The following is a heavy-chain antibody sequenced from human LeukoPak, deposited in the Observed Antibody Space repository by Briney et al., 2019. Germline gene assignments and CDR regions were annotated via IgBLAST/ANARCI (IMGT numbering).Heavy chain of an antibody. Sequence: ASVTVSCTASGYTFTSYGISWVRQAPGQGLEWMGWISAYNGNTNYAQKLQGRVTITRDTSASTAYMDLSSLRSEDTAVYYCAREIDRDGYNRFFDYWGQGSLVTVSS. CDR3: AREIDRDGYNRFFDY. D-gene: IGHD5-24*01. CDR1: GYTFTSYG. J-gene: IGHJ4*02. V-gene: IGHV1-18*01. CDR2: ISAYNGNT.